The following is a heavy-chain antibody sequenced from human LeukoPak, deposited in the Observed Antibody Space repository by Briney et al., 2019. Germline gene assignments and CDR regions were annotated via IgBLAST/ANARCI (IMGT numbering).Heavy chain of an antibody. CDR3: ATSNDAKIAPFDH. CDR1: GVSMSAFQ. Sequence: KASETLSLTCTVSGVSMSAFQWSWVRQSPEKGLEWIGCVNTKGETNYNPSLKSRVITSVDTSKSQFSLRLTSVTAADTAVYYCATSNDAKIAPFDHWGQGAPVTVSS. J-gene: IGHJ4*02. CDR2: VNTKGET. V-gene: IGHV4-4*09. D-gene: IGHD2-8*01.